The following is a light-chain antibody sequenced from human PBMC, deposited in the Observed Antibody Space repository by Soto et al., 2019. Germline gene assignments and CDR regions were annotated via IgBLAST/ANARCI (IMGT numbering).Light chain of an antibody. V-gene: IGLV1-47*01. Sequence: QSVLTQSPSASGTPGQRVTISCSGSASTIGRNYVYWYQQLPGTAPKLLIYRNSQWPSGVPDRFSGSKSGTSASLAISGLRSEDEADYYCAAWDDNLSGLYVFGDGTKVTVL. CDR3: AAWDDNLSGLYV. CDR1: ASTIGRNY. CDR2: RNS. J-gene: IGLJ1*01.